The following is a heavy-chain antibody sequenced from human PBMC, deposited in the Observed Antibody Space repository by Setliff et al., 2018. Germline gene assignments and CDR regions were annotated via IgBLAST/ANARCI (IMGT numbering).Heavy chain of an antibody. Sequence: PSETLSLTCSVSGASISSYYWGWIRQPPGKGLEWIGTIYYSGTTYYNPSLKSRVTISIDTSKNQFSLNLNSVTAADTAVYYCASRTTGPGGWFDFWGQGSLVTVSS. V-gene: IGHV4-39*01. D-gene: IGHD1-1*01. CDR1: GASISSYY. CDR3: ASRTTGPGGWFDF. CDR2: IYYSGTT. J-gene: IGHJ5*01.